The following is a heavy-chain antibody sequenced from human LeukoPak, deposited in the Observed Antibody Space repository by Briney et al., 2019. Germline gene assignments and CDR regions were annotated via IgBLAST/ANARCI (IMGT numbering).Heavy chain of an antibody. V-gene: IGHV3-23*01. Sequence: GGSLRLSCAASGFTVSRNYMSWVRQAPGKGLKWVSTISGSGTATYYADSVKGRFTISRDNSKNTLYLQMNGLRAEDTAVYYCAKENNWNDGRFNYFDYWGQGTLVTVSS. CDR1: GFTVSRNY. J-gene: IGHJ4*02. CDR2: ISGSGTAT. D-gene: IGHD1-20*01. CDR3: AKENNWNDGRFNYFDY.